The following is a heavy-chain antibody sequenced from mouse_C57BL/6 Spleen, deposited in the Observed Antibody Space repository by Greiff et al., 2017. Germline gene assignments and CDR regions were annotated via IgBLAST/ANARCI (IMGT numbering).Heavy chain of an antibody. D-gene: IGHD1-1*01. V-gene: IGHV1-61*01. CDR3: ARDYDGSSYWYLDE. CDR2: IYPSDSET. CDR1: GYTFTSSW. J-gene: IGHJ1*03. Sequence: QVQLQQPGAELVRPGSSVKLSCKASGYTFTSSWMDWVKQRPGQGLEWIGNIYPSDSETHSNPQFKDKATLPVETSSRPAYMQLSSLPSADSAVYDGARDYDGSSYWYLDEGGTGNTVNVSS.